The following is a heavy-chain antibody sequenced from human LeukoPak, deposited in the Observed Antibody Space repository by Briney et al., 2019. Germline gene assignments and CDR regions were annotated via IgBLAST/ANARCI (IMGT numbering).Heavy chain of an antibody. CDR3: ARGALLWFGAKMEYYFDS. J-gene: IGHJ4*02. V-gene: IGHV4-59*01. Sequence: SETLSLTCTVSGGSISSYYWSWIRQPPGKGLKWIGNIYYSGYTTYSPSLRSRVTITVDMSKNQFSLRLKSVTAVDTAVYYCARGALLWFGAKMEYYFDSWGQGTPLTVSS. CDR1: GGSISSYY. D-gene: IGHD3-10*01. CDR2: IYYSGYT.